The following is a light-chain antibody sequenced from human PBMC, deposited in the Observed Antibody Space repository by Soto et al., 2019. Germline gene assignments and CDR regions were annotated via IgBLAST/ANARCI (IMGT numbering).Light chain of an antibody. J-gene: IGKJ5*01. Sequence: DIQVTQSPSSLSASVGDRVTITCRASQSISTFLSWYQHKPGKAPKLLIYAASSLQTGVPSRFSGSGSGTDFTLTISSLQPEDFVTYYCQQSYSPPITFGQGTRLEIK. CDR2: AAS. CDR1: QSISTF. CDR3: QQSYSPPIT. V-gene: IGKV1-39*01.